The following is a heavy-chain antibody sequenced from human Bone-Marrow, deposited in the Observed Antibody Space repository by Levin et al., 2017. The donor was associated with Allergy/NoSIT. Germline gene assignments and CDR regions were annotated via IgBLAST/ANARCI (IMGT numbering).Heavy chain of an antibody. V-gene: IGHV1-69*13. CDR2: IVPIFGTA. D-gene: IGHD3-10*01. CDR1: GGTFRNNA. Sequence: AASVKVSCKASGGTFRNNAFSWVRQAPGQGPEWMGGIVPIFGTAKYAQKFQDRVTINADESTTTAYLEVRSLRSEDTAVYYCAIGLGRELFDYWGQGTLVTVSS. J-gene: IGHJ4*02. CDR3: AIGLGRELFDY.